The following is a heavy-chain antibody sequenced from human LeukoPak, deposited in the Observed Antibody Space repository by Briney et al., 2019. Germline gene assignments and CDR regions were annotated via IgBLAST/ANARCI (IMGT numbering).Heavy chain of an antibody. D-gene: IGHD6-13*01. V-gene: IGHV4-59*01. J-gene: IGHJ4*02. CDR3: ARVYSSSWFYFDY. CDR1: GGSISSYY. CDR2: VSYSGST. Sequence: PSETLSLTCTVSGGSISSYYWSWIRQPPGKGLEWIGYVSYSGSTNYNPSLKSRVTISLDTSKNQFSLKLSSATAADTAVYYCARVYSSSWFYFDYWGQGTLVTVSS.